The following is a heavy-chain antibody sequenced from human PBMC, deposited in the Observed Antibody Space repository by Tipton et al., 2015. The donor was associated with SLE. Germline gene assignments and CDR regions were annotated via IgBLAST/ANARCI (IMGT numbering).Heavy chain of an antibody. CDR2: ISGSGGTT. Sequence: SLRLSCAASGFTFSSYAMSWVRQAPGKGLEWVSGISGSGGTTYYADSVKGQFTISRDNAKNSLYLQMNSLRAEDTAVYYCAKDREDYYGSGSYVDYWGQGTLGTVSS. CDR1: GFTFSSYA. D-gene: IGHD3-10*01. V-gene: IGHV3-23*01. J-gene: IGHJ4*02. CDR3: AKDREDYYGSGSYVDY.